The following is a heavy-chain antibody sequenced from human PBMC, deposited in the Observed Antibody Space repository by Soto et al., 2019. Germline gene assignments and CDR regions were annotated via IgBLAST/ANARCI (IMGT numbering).Heavy chain of an antibody. V-gene: IGHV3-7*01. J-gene: IGHJ5*02. CDR2: IKQDGSET. Sequence: GGSLRLSCAVSGFALSNFWMSWVRQAPGKGLEWVANIKQDGSETFYADSVKGRFSISRDNAKNSLYLLMNSLRAEDTAVYYCVRDKILGASLLDPWGQGSLVTVSS. CDR1: GFALSNFW. D-gene: IGHD2-15*01. CDR3: VRDKILGASLLDP.